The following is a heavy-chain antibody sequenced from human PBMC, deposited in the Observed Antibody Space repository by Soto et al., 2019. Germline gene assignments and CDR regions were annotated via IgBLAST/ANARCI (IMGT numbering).Heavy chain of an antibody. CDR1: GGSISSSSYY. V-gene: IGHV4-39*01. CDR2: IYYSGST. CDR3: ARSMTTVVTLDY. J-gene: IGHJ4*02. Sequence: QLQLQESGPGLVKPSETLSLTCTVSGGSISSSSYYWGWIRQPPGKGLEWIGSIYYSGSTYYYPSLKSRVTISVDTSKNQFSLKLSSVTAADTAVYYCARSMTTVVTLDYWGQGTLVTVSS. D-gene: IGHD4-17*01.